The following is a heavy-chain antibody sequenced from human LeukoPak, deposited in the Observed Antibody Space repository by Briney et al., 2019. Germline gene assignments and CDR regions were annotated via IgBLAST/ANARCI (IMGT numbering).Heavy chain of an antibody. V-gene: IGHV3-21*01. CDR3: ARVNRRVAMATIDFDY. CDR2: ISRSSSYI. J-gene: IGHJ4*02. CDR1: GFTFSSYS. D-gene: IGHD5-24*01. Sequence: NSGGSLRLSCAASGFTFSSYSMNWVRQAPGKGLEWVSSISRSSSYIYYADSVKGRFTISRDNAKNSLYLQMNSLRAEDTAMYYCARVNRRVAMATIDFDYWGQGTLVTVSS.